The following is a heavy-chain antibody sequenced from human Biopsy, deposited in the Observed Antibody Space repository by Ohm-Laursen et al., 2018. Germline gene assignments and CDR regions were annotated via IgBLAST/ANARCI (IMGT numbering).Heavy chain of an antibody. J-gene: IGHJ4*02. V-gene: IGHV4-4*07. CDR3: ATGPKRLTGTSYFES. D-gene: IGHD1-7*01. CDR2: LYTSGDT. Sequence: PGTLSLTCSVSGGLNSNYYWSWVRQPAGKGLEWIGRLYTSGDTNYNPSLKSRVSVSEGTSRRQFSLRLTSVTAADTAVYYCATGPKRLTGTSYFESWGRGILVTVSS. CDR1: GGLNSNYY.